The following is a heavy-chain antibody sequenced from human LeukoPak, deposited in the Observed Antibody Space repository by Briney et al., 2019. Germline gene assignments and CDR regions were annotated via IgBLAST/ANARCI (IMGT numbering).Heavy chain of an antibody. CDR1: GGSISSYY. CDR2: IYYSGST. V-gene: IGHV4-59*08. J-gene: IGHJ6*02. CDR3: ARGADYYYYGMDV. Sequence: PSETLSLTCTVSGGSISSYYWSWIRQPPGKGLEWIGYIYYSGSTNYNPSLKSRVTISVDTFKNQFSLKLSSVTAADTAVYYCARGADYYYYGMDVWGQGTTVTVSS.